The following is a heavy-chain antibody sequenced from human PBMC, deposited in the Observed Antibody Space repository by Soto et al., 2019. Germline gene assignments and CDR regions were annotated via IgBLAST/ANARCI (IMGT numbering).Heavy chain of an antibody. V-gene: IGHV4-59*01. CDR2: IYYSGST. CDR3: ASGGSCYSRYCYFDY. CDR1: GGSISSYY. Sequence: SETLSLTCTVSGGSISSYYWSWIRQPPGKGLEWIGYIYYSGSTNYNPSLKSRVTISVDTSKNQFSLKLSSVTAADTAAYYCASGGSCYSRYCYFDYWGQGTLVTVSS. D-gene: IGHD2-15*01. J-gene: IGHJ4*02.